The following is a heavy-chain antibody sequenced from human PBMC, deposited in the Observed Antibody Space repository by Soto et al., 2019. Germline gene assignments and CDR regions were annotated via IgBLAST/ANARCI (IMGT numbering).Heavy chain of an antibody. CDR2: MNPYSGNA. CDR3: AGVTDYGDYGAENFQH. V-gene: IGHV1-8*01. CDR1: GYTFTSHD. Sequence: ASVKVSCKTSGYTFTSHDINWFRQATGQGLEWMGWMNPYSGNAGYAPKFQDRVTMTRNTSINTAYLEVRSLRSEDTAVYYCAGVTDYGDYGAENFQHWGQGTLVTVSS. J-gene: IGHJ1*01. D-gene: IGHD4-17*01.